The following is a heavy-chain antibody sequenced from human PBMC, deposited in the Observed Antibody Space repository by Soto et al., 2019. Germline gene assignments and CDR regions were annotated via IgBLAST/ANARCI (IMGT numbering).Heavy chain of an antibody. Sequence: XESLKISCKGSGFSFTTYWIGWVRQMPEEGLEWMGIIYTGDSDTRYSPSFQGQVTFSVDKSISTAYLQWSSLKASDTAMYYCVRMGFSGGGYLSYYYYGMDIWGQGTTVTVSS. CDR1: GFSFTTYW. V-gene: IGHV5-51*01. D-gene: IGHD5-12*01. CDR3: VRMGFSGGGYLSYYYYGMDI. J-gene: IGHJ6*02. CDR2: IYTGDSDT.